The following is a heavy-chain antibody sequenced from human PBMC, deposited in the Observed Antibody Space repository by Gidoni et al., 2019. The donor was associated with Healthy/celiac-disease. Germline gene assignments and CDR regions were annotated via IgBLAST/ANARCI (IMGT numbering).Heavy chain of an antibody. V-gene: IGHV2-5*01. Sequence: QITLKESGPTLVKPTQTLTLTCTFPGFSLSPSGVGVGWIRQPPGKALEWLALIYWNDDKRYSPSLKSRLTITKDTSKNQVVLTMTNMDPVDTATYYCAHADSSGWYGGSFDYWGQGTLVTVSS. CDR3: AHADSSGWYGGSFDY. CDR1: GFSLSPSGVG. D-gene: IGHD6-19*01. J-gene: IGHJ4*02. CDR2: IYWNDDK.